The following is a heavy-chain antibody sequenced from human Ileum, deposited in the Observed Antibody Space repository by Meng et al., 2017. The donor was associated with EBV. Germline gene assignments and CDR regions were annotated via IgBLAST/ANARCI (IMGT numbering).Heavy chain of an antibody. Sequence: EVHLLGSGGGLVQPGGSLGLSCAASGFNFNIYAINWVRQAPGRGLEWVSGITASGGTSYYADSVKGRFSISRDNSANTVYLQMNSLRAEDTAVYFCSNLPYTYWGQGTLVTVSS. D-gene: IGHD2-2*01. V-gene: IGHV3-23*01. CDR1: GFNFNIYA. J-gene: IGHJ4*02. CDR3: SNLPYTY. CDR2: ITASGGTS.